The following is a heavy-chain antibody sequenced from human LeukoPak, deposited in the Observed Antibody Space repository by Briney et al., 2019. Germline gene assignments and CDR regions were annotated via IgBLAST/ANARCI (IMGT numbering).Heavy chain of an antibody. V-gene: IGHV3-66*01. CDR3: ARYSSQTSSILAFDY. CDR2: IYSGGNT. D-gene: IGHD2-2*01. CDR1: GFTVSNNY. Sequence: PGGSLRLTCADSGFTVSNNYLTWVRQAPGKGLEWVSVIYSGGNTYYADSVKGRFTISRNNSKNTLYLQMNSLRAEDTAVYYCARYSSQTSSILAFDYWGQGTLVTVSS. J-gene: IGHJ4*02.